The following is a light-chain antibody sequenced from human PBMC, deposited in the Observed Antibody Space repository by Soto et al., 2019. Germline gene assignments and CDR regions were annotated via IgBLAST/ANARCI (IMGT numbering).Light chain of an antibody. V-gene: IGLV1-47*02. Sequence: QSVLTQPRSASGTPGQRVTISCSGSSSNIGSNYVYWYQQLPGTAPKLLIYSNNQRPSGVPDRFSGSKSGTSASLAISGLRSEDEADYYCAAWDDSLSGPSYVFGTGTKVTVL. CDR2: SNN. CDR3: AAWDDSLSGPSYV. J-gene: IGLJ1*01. CDR1: SSNIGSNY.